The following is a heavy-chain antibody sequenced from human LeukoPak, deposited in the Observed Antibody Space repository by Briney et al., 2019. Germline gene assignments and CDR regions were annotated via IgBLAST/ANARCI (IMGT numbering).Heavy chain of an antibody. CDR3: ARGDYFASGSYSDS. CDR1: GFTLATYS. V-gene: IGHV3-21*01. Sequence: GGSLRLSCAASGFTLATYSMNWVRQAPGKGLEWVSSISSSSAYIYYADSVKGRFTISRDNAKESLFLQMNSLRPEDTALYYCARGDYFASGSYSDSWGQGILVTVSS. D-gene: IGHD3-10*01. CDR2: ISSSSAYI. J-gene: IGHJ4*02.